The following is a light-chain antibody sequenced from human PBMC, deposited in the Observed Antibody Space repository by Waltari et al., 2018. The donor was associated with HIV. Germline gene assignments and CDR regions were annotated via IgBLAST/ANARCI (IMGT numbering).Light chain of an antibody. CDR2: KND. CDR3: VAWDDSLSGLL. V-gene: IGLV1-47*01. CDR1: SSHIGRNY. Sequence: QSVLTQPPSASGTPGQRVTISCSGSSSHIGRNYVYWFQQLTGTIPRLLIYKNDQRPSGVPDRFSGSKSGTSASLAISGLRSEDEADYSCVAWDDSLSGLLFGGGTKLTVL. J-gene: IGLJ3*02.